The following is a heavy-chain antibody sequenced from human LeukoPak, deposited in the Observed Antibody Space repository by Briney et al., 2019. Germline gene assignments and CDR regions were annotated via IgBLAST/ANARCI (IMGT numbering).Heavy chain of an antibody. CDR2: INPNSGGT. CDR1: GYTFTSYY. CDR3: ARGPPGTYYSSTSCYYYDYYMDV. J-gene: IGHJ6*03. V-gene: IGHV1-2*02. Sequence: ASVKVSCKASGYTFTSYYMHWVRQAPGQGLEWMGWINPNSGGTNYAQKFHGRVTMTRDTSISTAYIELSRLRSDDTAVYYCARGPPGTYYSSTSCYYYDYYMDVWGKGTTVTVSS. D-gene: IGHD2-2*01.